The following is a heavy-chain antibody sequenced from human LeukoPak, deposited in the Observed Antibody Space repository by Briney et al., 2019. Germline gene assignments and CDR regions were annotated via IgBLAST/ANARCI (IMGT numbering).Heavy chain of an antibody. J-gene: IGHJ4*02. CDR2: IYPGDSDT. Sequence: GESLKISCKGSGYSFTSYWIGWVRQMPGKGLEWMGIIYPGDSDTRYSPSFQGRVTISADKSISTAYLQWSSLKASDTAMYYCAYCSSTSCSRTGFDYWGQGTLVTVSS. D-gene: IGHD2-2*01. V-gene: IGHV5-51*01. CDR1: GYSFTSYW. CDR3: AYCSSTSCSRTGFDY.